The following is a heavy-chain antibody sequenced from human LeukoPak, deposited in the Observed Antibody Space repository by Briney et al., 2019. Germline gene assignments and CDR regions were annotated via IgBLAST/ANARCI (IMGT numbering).Heavy chain of an antibody. D-gene: IGHD6-19*01. CDR3: ARSPWGYSRGWYSVH. Sequence: SETLSLTCTVSGDSISSSSYYWGWFRQPAGKGLEWIGHIYTSGSTYSNPSLKSRVTMSVDTSKNQFSRILSSVTAADTAVYYCARSPWGYSRGWYSVHWGQGSLVTVS. CDR1: GDSISSSSYY. V-gene: IGHV4-61*09. J-gene: IGHJ4*02. CDR2: IYTSGST.